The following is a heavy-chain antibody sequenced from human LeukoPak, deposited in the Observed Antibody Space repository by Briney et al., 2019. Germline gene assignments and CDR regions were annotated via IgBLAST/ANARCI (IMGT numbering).Heavy chain of an antibody. CDR3: AREGSLGVYATGVSNDY. J-gene: IGHJ4*02. CDR1: GYTFTGYY. Sequence: ASVKVSCTASGYTFTGYYMHWVRQAPGQGLEWMGWINPNSGGTNYAQKFQGRVTMTRDTSISTAYMGLSRLRSDDTAVYYCAREGSLGVYATGVSNDYWGQGTLVTVSS. V-gene: IGHV1-2*02. CDR2: INPNSGGT. D-gene: IGHD2-8*01.